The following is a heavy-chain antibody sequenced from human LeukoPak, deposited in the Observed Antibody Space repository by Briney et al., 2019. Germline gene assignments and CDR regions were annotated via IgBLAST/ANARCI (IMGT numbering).Heavy chain of an antibody. D-gene: IGHD3-22*01. V-gene: IGHV1-24*01. CDR1: GYTLTEFS. J-gene: IGHJ4*02. Sequence: ASVKVSCKVSGYTLTEFSMHWVRQAPGKGLEWMGGFDPEDGETIYAQELQGRVTMTKDTSTDTAYMELSSLRAEDTAVYYCATWYYYDSSDYYLADYWGQGTLVTVSS. CDR3: ATWYYYDSSDYYLADY. CDR2: FDPEDGET.